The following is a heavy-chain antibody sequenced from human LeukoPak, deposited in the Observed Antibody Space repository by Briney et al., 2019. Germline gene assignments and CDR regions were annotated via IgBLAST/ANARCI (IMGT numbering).Heavy chain of an antibody. V-gene: IGHV3-66*01. J-gene: IGHJ3*02. Sequence: PGGSLRLSCAASGFTVSSNYMSWVRQAPGKGLEWVSVIYSGGSTYYADSVKGRFTISRDNSKNTLYLQMNSLRAEDTAVYYCARDRPLRRDGYNSWAPGSIWGQGTMVTVSS. CDR3: ARDRPLRRDGYNSWAPGSI. CDR1: GFTVSSNY. CDR2: IYSGGST. D-gene: IGHD5-24*01.